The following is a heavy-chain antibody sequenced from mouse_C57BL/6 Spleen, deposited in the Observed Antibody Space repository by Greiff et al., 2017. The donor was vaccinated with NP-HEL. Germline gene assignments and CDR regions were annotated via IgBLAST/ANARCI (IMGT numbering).Heavy chain of an antibody. Sequence: QVQLKQPGAELVMPGASVKLSCKASGYTFTSYWMHWVKQRPGQGLEWIGEIDPSDSYTNYNQKFKGKSTLTVDKSSSTAYMQLSSLTSEDSAVYYCASSGLGGYAMDYWGQGTSVTVSS. CDR2: IDPSDSYT. D-gene: IGHD2-2*01. V-gene: IGHV1-69*01. J-gene: IGHJ4*01. CDR3: ASSGLGGYAMDY. CDR1: GYTFTSYW.